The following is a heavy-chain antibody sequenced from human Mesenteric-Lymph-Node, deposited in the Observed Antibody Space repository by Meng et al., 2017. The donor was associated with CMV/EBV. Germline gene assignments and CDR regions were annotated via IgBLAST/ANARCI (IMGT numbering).Heavy chain of an antibody. CDR3: SREEKLALPDYYGMDV. J-gene: IGHJ6*02. V-gene: IGHV3-20*04. CDR2: INWNGGST. Sequence: GGSLRLSCAASGFTFDDYGMSWVRQAPGKGLEWVSGINWNGGSTGYADSVKGRFTISRDNAKNSLYLQINSLRAEDTAVYYCSREEKLALPDYYGMDVWGQGTTVTVSS. D-gene: IGHD3-3*02. CDR1: GFTFDDYG.